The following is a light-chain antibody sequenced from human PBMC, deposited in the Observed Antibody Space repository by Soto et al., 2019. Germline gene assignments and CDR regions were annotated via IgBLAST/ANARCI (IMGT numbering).Light chain of an antibody. Sequence: QSVLTQPRSVSGSPGQSVTISCTGTSSDVGGYNYVSWYQQHPGKAPKLMIYDVNKRPSGVPDHFSGSKSGNTASLTISGLQAEDEADYYCCSYAGSYTWVFGGGTKVTVL. CDR3: CSYAGSYTWV. CDR1: SSDVGGYNY. CDR2: DVN. J-gene: IGLJ3*02. V-gene: IGLV2-11*01.